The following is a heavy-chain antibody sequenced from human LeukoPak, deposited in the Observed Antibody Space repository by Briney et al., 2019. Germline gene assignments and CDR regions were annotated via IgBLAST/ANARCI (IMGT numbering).Heavy chain of an antibody. J-gene: IGHJ4*02. D-gene: IGHD3-3*01. V-gene: IGHV4-59*12. CDR3: ARRVAGSGVFDY. CDR2: IYYIGST. CDR1: GGSISSYY. Sequence: PSETLSLTCTVSGGSISSYYWSWIRQPPGKGLDWIGYIYYIGSTNYNPSLKSRVTMSVDTSKNQFSLKLSSVTAADTAVYYCARRVAGSGVFDYWGQGTLVTVSS.